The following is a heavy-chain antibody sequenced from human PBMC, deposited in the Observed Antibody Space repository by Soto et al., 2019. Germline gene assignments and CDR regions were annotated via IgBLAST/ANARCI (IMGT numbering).Heavy chain of an antibody. CDR3: ARGDSTDCSNGVCSFFYNHDMDV. D-gene: IGHD2-8*01. CDR2: INPKSGGT. J-gene: IGHJ6*02. Sequence: ASVKVSCKASGYSFTDYHIHWVRQAPGQGLEWLGRINPKSGGTSTAQKFQGWVTMTTDTSISTASMELTRLTSDDTAIYYCARGDSTDCSNGVCSFFYNHDMDVWGQGTTVTVS. V-gene: IGHV1-2*04. CDR1: GYSFTDYH.